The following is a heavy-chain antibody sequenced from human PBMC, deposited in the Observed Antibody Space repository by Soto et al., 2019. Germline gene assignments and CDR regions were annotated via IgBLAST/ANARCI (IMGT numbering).Heavy chain of an antibody. CDR3: AKGHGYYYYYGMDV. V-gene: IGHV3-23*01. CDR2: ISGSGGST. CDR1: GFTFSSYA. Sequence: EVQLLESGGGLVQPGGSLRLSCAASGFTFSSYAMSWVRQAPGKGLEWVSAISGSGGSTYYADSVKGRFTISRDNSKNPLYLQMNSLRAEDTAVYYCAKGHGYYYYYGMDVWGQGTTVTVSS. J-gene: IGHJ6*02.